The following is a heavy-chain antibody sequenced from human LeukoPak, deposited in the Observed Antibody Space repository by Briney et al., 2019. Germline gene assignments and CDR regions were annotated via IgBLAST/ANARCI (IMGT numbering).Heavy chain of an antibody. D-gene: IGHD3-10*01. CDR2: IYYSGST. Sequence: PSQTLPLTCTVSGGSISSGDYYWSWIRQPPGKGLEWIGYIYYSGSTYYNPSLKSRVTISVDTSKNQFSLKLSSVTAADTAVYYCARAEYYYGSGSYFGDFDYWGQGTLVTVSS. CDR3: ARAEYYYGSGSYFGDFDY. V-gene: IGHV4-30-4*08. CDR1: GGSISSGDYY. J-gene: IGHJ4*02.